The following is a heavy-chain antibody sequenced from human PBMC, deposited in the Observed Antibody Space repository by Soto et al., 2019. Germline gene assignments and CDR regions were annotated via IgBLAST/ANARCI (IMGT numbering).Heavy chain of an antibody. D-gene: IGHD3-10*01. CDR1: GFTFDDYT. Sequence: GGSLRLSCAASGFTFDDYTMHWVRQAPGKGLEWVSLISWDGGSTYYADSVKGRFTISRDNSKNSLYLQMNSLRTEDTALYYCAKDTSVMVRGITRAWGGMDVWGQGTTVTVSS. V-gene: IGHV3-43*01. CDR3: AKDTSVMVRGITRAWGGMDV. J-gene: IGHJ6*02. CDR2: ISWDGGST.